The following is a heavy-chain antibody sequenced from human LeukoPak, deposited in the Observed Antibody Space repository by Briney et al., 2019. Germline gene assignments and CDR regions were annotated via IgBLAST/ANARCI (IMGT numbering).Heavy chain of an antibody. CDR2: IIPIFGTA. D-gene: IGHD4-17*01. CDR1: GGTFSSYA. Sequence: SVKVSCKASGGTFSSYAISWVRQAPGQGLEWMGGIIPIFGTANYAQKFQGRVTITADESTSTAYMELSSLRSEDTAVYYCARPLPYYGDLLYWYFDLWGRGTLVTVSS. J-gene: IGHJ2*01. CDR3: ARPLPYYGDLLYWYFDL. V-gene: IGHV1-69*01.